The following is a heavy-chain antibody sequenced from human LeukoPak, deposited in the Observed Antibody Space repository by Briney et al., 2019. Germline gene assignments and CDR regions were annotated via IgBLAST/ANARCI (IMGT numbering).Heavy chain of an antibody. CDR1: GYTFTSYA. D-gene: IGHD3-16*01. V-gene: IGHV7-4-1*02. CDR2: INTNTENP. J-gene: IGHJ4*02. CDR3: ARGTLIATAVDFDY. Sequence: ASVKVSCKASGYTFTSYAMNWVRQAPGQGLEWMGWINTNTENPTYAQGFTGRFVFSLDTSVSTAYLQISSLKAEDTAVYYCARGTLIATAVDFDYWGQGTLVTVSS.